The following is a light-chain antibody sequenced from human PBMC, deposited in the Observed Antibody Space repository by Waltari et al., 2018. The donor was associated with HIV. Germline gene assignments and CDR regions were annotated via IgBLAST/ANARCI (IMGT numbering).Light chain of an antibody. Sequence: EIVMTQSPATLSVSPGERVTLSCRASRTVNSNLAWYQQKPGQAPRLLIYGAFGRAAGIPARFSCGGSGTEFTLTISSLQSEDVAVDYCQQYENWPPITFGQGTRLEIK. CDR1: RTVNSN. CDR2: GAF. CDR3: QQYENWPPIT. V-gene: IGKV3-15*01. J-gene: IGKJ5*01.